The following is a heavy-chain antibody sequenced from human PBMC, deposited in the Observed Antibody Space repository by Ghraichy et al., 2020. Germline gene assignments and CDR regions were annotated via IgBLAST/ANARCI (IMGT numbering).Heavy chain of an antibody. J-gene: IGHJ4*02. CDR3: ARGLAVAPHYFYY. V-gene: IGHV3-13*01. D-gene: IGHD2-2*01. CDR2: IGTGGDT. CDR1: GFTFGSYD. Sequence: GGSLRLSCVASGFTFGSYDMHWVRQVAGKGLEWVSGIGTGGDTFYVDSLKGRFSISRENAKNSVYLQMNSLRVGDTAVYYCARGLAVAPHYFYYWGQGTLVTVSS.